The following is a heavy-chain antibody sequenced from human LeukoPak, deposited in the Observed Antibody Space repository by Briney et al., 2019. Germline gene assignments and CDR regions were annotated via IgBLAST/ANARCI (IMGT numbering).Heavy chain of an antibody. D-gene: IGHD1-26*01. CDR1: GFTFSDYY. CDR3: ARDRVGDWEYFDY. CDR2: ISSSGSTI. V-gene: IGHV3-11*01. Sequence: PGGSLRLSCAASGFTFSDYYMSWIRQAPGKGLEWISYISSSGSTIYYADSVKGRFTISRDNAKNSLYLQMNSLRAEDTAVYYCARDRVGDWEYFDYWGQGTLVTVSS. J-gene: IGHJ4*02.